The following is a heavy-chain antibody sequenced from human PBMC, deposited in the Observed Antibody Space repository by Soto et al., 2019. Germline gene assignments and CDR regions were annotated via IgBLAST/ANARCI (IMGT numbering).Heavy chain of an antibody. CDR3: ARRVYDFFYYFDY. CDR2: IYYSGST. Sequence: QVQLQESGPGLVKPSETLSLTCSVSGSSISSYYWSWIRQPPGKGLEWIGYIYYSGSTNYNPSLKSRLTISLDTSKNQFSLKLSSVTAADTAVYYCARRVYDFFYYFDYWGQGTLVTVSS. V-gene: IGHV4-59*08. CDR1: GSSISSYY. J-gene: IGHJ4*02. D-gene: IGHD3-3*01.